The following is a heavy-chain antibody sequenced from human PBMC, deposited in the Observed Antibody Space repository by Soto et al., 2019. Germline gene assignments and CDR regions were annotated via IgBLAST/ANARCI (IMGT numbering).Heavy chain of an antibody. Sequence: GECLKISCTGSVYSFTSYWIGCVRPRPVKGLELMGIIYPGDSDTRYSPSFQGQVTISADKSISTAYLKWSSLKASDTAIYYCARTAAAGKYYYGVDVWGQGTTVTVSS. J-gene: IGHJ6*02. V-gene: IGHV5-51*01. CDR3: ARTAAAGKYYYGVDV. D-gene: IGHD6-13*01. CDR2: IYPGDSDT. CDR1: VYSFTSYW.